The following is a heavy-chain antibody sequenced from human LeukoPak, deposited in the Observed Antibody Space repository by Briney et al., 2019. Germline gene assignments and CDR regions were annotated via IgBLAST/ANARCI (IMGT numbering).Heavy chain of an antibody. J-gene: IGHJ4*02. D-gene: IGHD3-10*01. CDR3: TRGITMVRD. Sequence: PGRSLRLSCIASGFTFGDNAMSWFRQAPGKGLEWVGFIRNKAYNGTTEYAASVKGRFSISRDDSKPIAYLQMNSLKTEDTGLYYCTRGITMVRDWGQGTLVTVSS. V-gene: IGHV3-49*03. CDR2: IRNKAYNGTT. CDR1: GFTFGDNA.